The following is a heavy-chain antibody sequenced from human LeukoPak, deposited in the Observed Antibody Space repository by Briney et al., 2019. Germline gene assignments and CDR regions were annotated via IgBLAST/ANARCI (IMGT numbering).Heavy chain of an antibody. D-gene: IGHD6-13*01. V-gene: IGHV3-9*03. CDR3: AKAYSSSWYGGAFDI. J-gene: IGHJ3*02. CDR1: GFTFDDYA. Sequence: GGSLRLSCAASGFTFDDYAMHWVRQAPGKGLEWVSGISWNSGSIGYADSVKGRFTISRDNAKNSLYLQMNSLRAEDMALYYCAKAYSSSWYGGAFDIWGQGTMVTVSS. CDR2: ISWNSGSI.